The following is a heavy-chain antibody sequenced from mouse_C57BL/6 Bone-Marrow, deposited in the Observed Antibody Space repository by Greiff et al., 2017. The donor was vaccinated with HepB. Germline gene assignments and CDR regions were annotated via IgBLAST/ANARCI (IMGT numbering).Heavy chain of an antibody. CDR3: ARGATVVAKNYAMDY. D-gene: IGHD1-1*01. CDR1: GYTFTDYY. CDR2: IYPGSGNT. Sequence: QVQLKESGAELVRPGASVKLSCKASGYTFTDYYINWVKQRPGQGLEWIARIYPGSGNTYYNEKFKGKATLTAEKSSSTAYMQLSSLTSEDSAVYFCARGATVVAKNYAMDYWGQGTSVTVSS. J-gene: IGHJ4*01. V-gene: IGHV1-76*01.